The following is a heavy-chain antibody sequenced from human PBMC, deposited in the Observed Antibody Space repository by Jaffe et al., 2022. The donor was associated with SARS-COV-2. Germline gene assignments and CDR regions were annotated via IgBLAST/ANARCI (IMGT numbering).Heavy chain of an antibody. V-gene: IGHV3-53*02. CDR1: GFTVRNNY. CDR2: IYDGGNT. D-gene: IGHD3-10*01. Sequence: EVQLVETGGGLIQPGGSLRLSCAASGFTVRNNYMNWVRQAPGKGLEWVSIIYDGGNTYYADSVKGRFTVSRDSSTNTLFLQMNSLIAEDTAVYYCARWSMGQRGFDIWGQGTIVTVSS. J-gene: IGHJ3*02. CDR3: ARWSMGQRGFDI.